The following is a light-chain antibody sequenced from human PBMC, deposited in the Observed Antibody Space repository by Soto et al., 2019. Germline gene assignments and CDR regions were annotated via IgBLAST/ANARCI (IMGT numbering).Light chain of an antibody. V-gene: IGLV2-23*02. J-gene: IGLJ3*02. Sequence: QSALTQPASVSGSPGQSITISCTGTSSDVGSYNLVSWYQHHPGKAPKLMIYEVSKRPSGVSNRFSGSKSGNTASLTISGLQAEDEADYYCCSYAGSSTPWVFGGATKVTVL. CDR3: CSYAGSSTPWV. CDR1: SSDVGSYNL. CDR2: EVS.